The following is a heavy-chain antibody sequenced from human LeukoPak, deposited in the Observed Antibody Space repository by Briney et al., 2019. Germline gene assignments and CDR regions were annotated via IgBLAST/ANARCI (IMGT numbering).Heavy chain of an antibody. CDR2: IYTSGST. Sequence: PSETLSLTCAVYGGSFSGYYWSWIRQPAGKGLEWIRRIYTSGSTNYNPSLKSRVTISVDTSKNQFSLKLSSVTAADTAVYYCATSYCSSTSCYDSTFDYWGQGTLVTVSS. J-gene: IGHJ4*02. V-gene: IGHV4-59*10. CDR3: ATSYCSSTSCYDSTFDY. D-gene: IGHD2-2*01. CDR1: GGSFSGYY.